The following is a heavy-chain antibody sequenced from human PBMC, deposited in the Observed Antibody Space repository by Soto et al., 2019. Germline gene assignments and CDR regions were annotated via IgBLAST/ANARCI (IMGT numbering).Heavy chain of an antibody. CDR3: ARGRFLEWLLSGWFDP. J-gene: IGHJ5*02. CDR2: IYYSGST. Sequence: QVQLQESGPGLVKPSQTLSLTCTVSGGSISSGDYYWSWIRQPPGKGLEWIGYIYYSGSTYYNPSLKSRVTISVDTSKNQFSLKLSSVTAADTAVYYCARGRFLEWLLSGWFDPWGQGTVVTVSS. D-gene: IGHD3-3*01. V-gene: IGHV4-30-4*01. CDR1: GGSISSGDYY.